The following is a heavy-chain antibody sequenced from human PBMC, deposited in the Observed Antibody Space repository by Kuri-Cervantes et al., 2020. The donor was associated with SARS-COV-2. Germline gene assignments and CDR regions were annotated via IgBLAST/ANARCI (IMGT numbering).Heavy chain of an antibody. CDR2: IWFDGSHK. CDR3: ARTVEGGFLGSTLSAKYYYYSMDV. V-gene: IGHV3-33*08. D-gene: IGHD2-8*01. CDR1: GFTFSSYG. J-gene: IGHJ6*02. Sequence: GESLKISCAVSGFTFSSYGMHWVRQAPGKGLEWVAVIWFDGSHKYYGDSVRGRFTISKDNSKNTLYLQMTSLRAEDTAVYYCARTVEGGFLGSTLSAKYYYYSMDVWGQGTTVTVSS.